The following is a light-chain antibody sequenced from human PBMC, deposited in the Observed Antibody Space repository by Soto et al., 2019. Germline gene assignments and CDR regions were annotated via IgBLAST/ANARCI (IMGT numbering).Light chain of an antibody. CDR1: QSISSY. CDR3: QQYFNYPRT. V-gene: IGKV3-11*01. Sequence: EILLTQSPSTLSLSTGERVTLSCRASQSISSYLAWYQQKPGKAPKLLIYDASTLQTGVPARFSGSGSGTDFTLTISCLQPEDFAVYYCQQYFNYPRTFGQGTKVEIK. J-gene: IGKJ1*01. CDR2: DAS.